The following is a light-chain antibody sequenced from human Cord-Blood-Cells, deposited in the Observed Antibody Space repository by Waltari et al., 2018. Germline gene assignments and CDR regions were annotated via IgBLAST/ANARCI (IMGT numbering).Light chain of an antibody. V-gene: IGKV3-11*01. CDR3: QQRSNWPLMYT. CDR2: DAS. Sequence: EIVLTQSPATLSLSPGERATLSCRARQSVSSYLAWYQQKPGQAPRLLIYDASNRSTGIPARLSGSGSGTDFTLTISSLEPEDFAVYYCQQRSNWPLMYTFGQGTKLEIK. CDR1: QSVSSY. J-gene: IGKJ2*01.